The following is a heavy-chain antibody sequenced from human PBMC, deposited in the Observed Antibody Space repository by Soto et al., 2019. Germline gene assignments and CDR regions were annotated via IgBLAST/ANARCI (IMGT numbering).Heavy chain of an antibody. J-gene: IGHJ3*02. CDR2: VSDNGGSRGGT. Sequence: GGSLRLSCQASGVMFKNSAMAWVRQAPGQGLQWVASVSDNGGSRGGTYYADSVKGRFTISRDNSKNTLYLQLDSLTGADTAVYYCARSKAVVIAALDIWGQGTMVTVSS. CDR1: GVMFKNSA. V-gene: IGHV3-23*01. D-gene: IGHD2-21*01. CDR3: ARSKAVVIAALDI.